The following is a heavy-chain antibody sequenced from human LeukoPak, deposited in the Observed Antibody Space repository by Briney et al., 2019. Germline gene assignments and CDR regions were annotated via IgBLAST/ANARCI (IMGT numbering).Heavy chain of an antibody. D-gene: IGHD2-15*01. CDR3: TRGILPYYYMDV. CDR2: IRSKAYGGTT. V-gene: IGHV3-49*04. J-gene: IGHJ6*03. CDR1: GFTFGDYA. Sequence: GRSLRLSCTASGFTFGDYAMSWVRQAPGKGLEWVGFIRSKAYGGTTEYAASVKGRFTISRDDSKSIAYLQMNSLKTEDTAVCYCTRGILPYYYMDVWGKGTTVTVSS.